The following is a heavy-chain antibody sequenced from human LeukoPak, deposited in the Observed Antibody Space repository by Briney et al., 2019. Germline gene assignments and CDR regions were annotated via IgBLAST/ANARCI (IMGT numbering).Heavy chain of an antibody. V-gene: IGHV4-31*01. D-gene: IGHD3-10*01. Sequence: SQTLSLTCTVSGGSISSGGYYWSWIRQHPGKGLEWIGYIYYSGSTYYNPSLKSPVTISVDTSKNQFSLKLSSVTAADTAVYYCARDSGGGIWFGEWGQGTLVTVSS. CDR1: GGSISSGGYY. CDR3: ARDSGGGIWFGE. J-gene: IGHJ4*02. CDR2: IYYSGST.